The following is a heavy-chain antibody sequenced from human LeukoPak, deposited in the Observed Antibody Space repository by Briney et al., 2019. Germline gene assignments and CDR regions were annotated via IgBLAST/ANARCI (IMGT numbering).Heavy chain of an antibody. J-gene: IGHJ5*02. CDR3: ARDLYYYDSSGQYNWFDP. CDR1: GGSFSGYY. CDR2: INHSGST. D-gene: IGHD3-22*01. Sequence: SVTLSLTCAVYGGSFSGYYWSWIRQPPGKGLEWIGEINHSGSTNYNPSLKSRVTLSVDTSKNQFSLKLSSVTAADTAVYYCARDLYYYDSSGQYNWFDPWGQGTLVTVSS. V-gene: IGHV4-34*01.